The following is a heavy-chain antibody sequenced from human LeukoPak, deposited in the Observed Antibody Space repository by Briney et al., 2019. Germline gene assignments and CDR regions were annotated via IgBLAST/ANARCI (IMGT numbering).Heavy chain of an antibody. D-gene: IGHD2-21*02. J-gene: IGHJ4*02. Sequence: SSETLSLTCIVSGGSVSGYYWSWIRQPPGKGLEWIGYIFYTGATLYSHPLRTRVTMSVDTSENQFSLKLNSVSAADTAVYYCARHDVVPVIRRGFDFWGQGILVTVSS. CDR1: GGSVSGYY. V-gene: IGHV4-59*08. CDR2: IFYTGAT. CDR3: ARHDVVPVIRRGFDF.